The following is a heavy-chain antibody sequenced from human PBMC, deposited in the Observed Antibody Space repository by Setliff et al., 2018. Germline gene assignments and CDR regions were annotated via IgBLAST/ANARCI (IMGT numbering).Heavy chain of an antibody. V-gene: IGHV1-69-2*01. CDR2: IDPRDDFT. Sequence: ASVKVSCKASGYSFSDFYMHWVRQVPGEGLEALGRIDPRDDFTVYAERFKDRLTITADTSTDTSYMEMSSLRFEDTAVYYCARDPNYYDSSGQLLGDAFDIWGQGTMVTVSS. CDR3: ARDPNYYDSSGQLLGDAFDI. D-gene: IGHD3-22*01. CDR1: GYSFSDFY. J-gene: IGHJ3*02.